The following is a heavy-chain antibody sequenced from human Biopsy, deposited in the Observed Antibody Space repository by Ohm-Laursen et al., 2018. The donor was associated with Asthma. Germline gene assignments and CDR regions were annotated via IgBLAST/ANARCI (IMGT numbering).Heavy chain of an antibody. J-gene: IGHJ6*02. CDR1: GFSFSRYG. V-gene: IGHV3-30*03. CDR2: ISFDGSNK. Sequence: SLRLSCAASGFSFSRYGMHWVRQAPGKGLEWGAVISFDGSNKYYGDSVKGRFAIARDNSKNTVYLQMNSLRAEDTAVYYCASYEVVTAILPMDVWGQGTTVTVSS. D-gene: IGHD2-21*02. CDR3: ASYEVVTAILPMDV.